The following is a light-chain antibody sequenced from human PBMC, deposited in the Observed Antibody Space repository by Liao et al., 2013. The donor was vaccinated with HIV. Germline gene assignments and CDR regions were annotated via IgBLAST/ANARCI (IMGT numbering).Light chain of an antibody. CDR3: HVWDITSGHV. J-gene: IGLJ1*01. V-gene: IGLV3-21*01. CDR1: NIGSKS. CDR2: YNS. Sequence: SYVLTQPPSVSVAPGGAAKITCTGNNIGSKSVHWYQLKPGQAPVLVIYYNSDRPSGIPERFSGSNSGNAATLTISRIEAGDEADYYCHVWDITSGHVFGTGTKVTAL.